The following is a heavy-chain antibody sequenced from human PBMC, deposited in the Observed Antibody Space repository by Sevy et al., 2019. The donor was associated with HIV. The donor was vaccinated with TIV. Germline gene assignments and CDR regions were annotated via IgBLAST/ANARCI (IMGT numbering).Heavy chain of an antibody. D-gene: IGHD3-16*01. Sequence: GGSLRLSCAASGFSFNSYAMHWVRQAPGKGLEWVVVKWYDGTNEYYADSVKGRFTISRDNSNNTLYLQMSSLKADDSAVYYCARGGHFDYIWGGFDPWGQGTLVTVSS. J-gene: IGHJ5*02. V-gene: IGHV3-33*01. CDR3: ARGGHFDYIWGGFDP. CDR2: KWYDGTNE. CDR1: GFSFNSYA.